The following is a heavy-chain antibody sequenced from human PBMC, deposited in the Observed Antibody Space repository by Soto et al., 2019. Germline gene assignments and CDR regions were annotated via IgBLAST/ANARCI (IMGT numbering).Heavy chain of an antibody. CDR2: ISAYNGNT. CDR1: GYTFTRYG. Sequence: GASVKVSCKASGYTFTRYGISWVRQPPGQGLEWMGWISAYNGNTNYAQKLQGRVTMTTDTSTSTAYMQLRSLRSDDTAVYYCARVEQLGTAEYFQHWGQGTLVTVSS. D-gene: IGHD6-6*01. V-gene: IGHV1-18*01. J-gene: IGHJ1*01. CDR3: ARVEQLGTAEYFQH.